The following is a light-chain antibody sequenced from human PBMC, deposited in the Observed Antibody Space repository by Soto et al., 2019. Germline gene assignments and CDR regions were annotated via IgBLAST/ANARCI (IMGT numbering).Light chain of an antibody. CDR3: HHYATSSRT. CDR1: QSVSSSY. V-gene: IGKV3-20*01. J-gene: IGKJ1*01. Sequence: EIVFTQSPGTLSLSPGERATLSCRASQSVSSSYLGWYQQKPGQAPRLIIYAASSRATGIPNRFSGSGSGTDFTLSISRLEPADFAVYYCHHYATSSRTFGQGTKVDIK. CDR2: AAS.